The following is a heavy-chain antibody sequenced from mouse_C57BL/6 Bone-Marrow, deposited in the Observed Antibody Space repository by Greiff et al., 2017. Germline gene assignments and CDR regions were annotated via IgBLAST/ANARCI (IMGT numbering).Heavy chain of an antibody. D-gene: IGHD4-1*01. CDR2: IDPENGDT. Sequence: EVQLQQSGAELVRPGASVKLSCTASGFNIKDDYMHWVKQRPEQGLEWIGWIDPENGDTEYASKFQGKATITADTSSNTAYLQLSSLTSEDTAVYYCTTYETGTGGNYFDYWGQGTTLTVSS. J-gene: IGHJ2*01. CDR3: TTYETGTGGNYFDY. CDR1: GFNIKDDY. V-gene: IGHV14-4*01.